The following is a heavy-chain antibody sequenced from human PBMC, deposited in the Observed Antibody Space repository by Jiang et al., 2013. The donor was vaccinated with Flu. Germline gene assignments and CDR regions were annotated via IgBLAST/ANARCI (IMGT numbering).Heavy chain of an antibody. Sequence: FSSYAISWVRQALDKGLSGWEGSSLSLVQQTTHRSSRAEVTITADESTSTAYMELSSLRSEDTAVYYCARVPRSVAGTWGDYWGQGTLVTVSS. V-gene: IGHV1-69*01. CDR3: ARVPRSVAGTWGDY. CDR2: SSLSLVQ. CDR1: FSSYA. J-gene: IGHJ4*02. D-gene: IGHD6-19*01.